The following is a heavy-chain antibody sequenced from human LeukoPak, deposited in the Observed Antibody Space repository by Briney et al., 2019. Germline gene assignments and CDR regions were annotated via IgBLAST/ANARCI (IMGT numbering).Heavy chain of an antibody. V-gene: IGHV4-31*03. CDR2: IYYSGST. CDR1: GGSISSGGYY. Sequence: PSQTLSLTSTVSGGSISSGGYYWSWIRQHPGKGLEWIGYIYYSGSTYYNPSLKSRVTISVDTSKNQFSLKLSSVTAADTAVYYCARDKRTYGSGSFYFDYWGQGTLVTVSS. CDR3: ARDKRTYGSGSFYFDY. J-gene: IGHJ4*02. D-gene: IGHD3-10*01.